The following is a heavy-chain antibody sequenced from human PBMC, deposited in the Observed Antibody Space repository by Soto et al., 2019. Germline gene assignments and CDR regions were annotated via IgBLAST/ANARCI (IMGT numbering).Heavy chain of an antibody. V-gene: IGHV1-3*01. CDR3: ARDAPPGGVVVVAAHNYYYYGMDV. Sequence: ASVKVSCKASGYIFTDFGIHWVRQAPGQRLEWLGWIISVNDKTLYSPKFQGRLAITRDTSANTAYMDLYSLRSEDTAVYYCARDAPPGGVVVVAAHNYYYYGMDVWGQGTTVTVSS. CDR2: IISVNDKT. CDR1: GYIFTDFG. J-gene: IGHJ6*02. D-gene: IGHD2-15*01.